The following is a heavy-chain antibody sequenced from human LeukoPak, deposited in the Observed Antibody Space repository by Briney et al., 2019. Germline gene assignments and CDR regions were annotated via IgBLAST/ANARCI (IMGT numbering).Heavy chain of an antibody. CDR1: GGTFSSYA. J-gene: IGHJ4*02. CDR2: IIPIFGTA. V-gene: IGHV1-69*06. CDR3: ARGVVVVTAILLHFDY. Sequence: ASVKVSCKASGGTFSSYAISWVRQAPGQGLEWMGGIIPIFGTANYAQKFQGRVTITADKSTSTAYMELSSLRSEDTAVYYCARGVVVVTAILLHFDYWGQGTLVTVSS. D-gene: IGHD2-21*02.